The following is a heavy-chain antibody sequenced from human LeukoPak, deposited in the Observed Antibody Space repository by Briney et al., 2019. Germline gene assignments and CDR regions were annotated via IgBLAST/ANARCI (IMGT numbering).Heavy chain of an antibody. CDR1: GFTISSYG. CDR2: IWYDGSNK. Sequence: GGSLRLSCAASGFTISSYGMHWVRQAPGKGLEWVAVIWYDGSNKYYADSVKGRFTISRDNSKNTLYLQMNTLRAEDTAVYFCARVGSGWYAAYWGQGTLVTVSS. V-gene: IGHV3-33*01. CDR3: ARVGSGWYAAY. D-gene: IGHD6-19*01. J-gene: IGHJ4*02.